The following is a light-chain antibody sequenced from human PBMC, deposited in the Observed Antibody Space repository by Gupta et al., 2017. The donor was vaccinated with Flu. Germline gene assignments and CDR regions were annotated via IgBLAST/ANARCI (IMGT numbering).Light chain of an antibody. V-gene: IGLV2-23*01. CDR1: SSDVGSYNL. Sequence: GTSSDVGSYNLVSWYQQHPGPPKLMIYEDSERPSGVSNRFSGSKSGNTASLTISGLQTEDEADYYCCSFAGSSPSVFGGGTKLTVL. CDR3: CSFAGSSPSV. CDR2: EDS. J-gene: IGLJ3*02.